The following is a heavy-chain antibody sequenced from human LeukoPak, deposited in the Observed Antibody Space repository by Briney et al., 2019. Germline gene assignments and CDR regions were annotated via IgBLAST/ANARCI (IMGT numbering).Heavy chain of an antibody. V-gene: IGHV1-18*04. CDR1: GYTFTSYG. D-gene: IGHD2-21*01. Sequence: ASVKVSCKASGYTFTSYGISWVRQAPGQGLEWMGWISAYNGNTNYAQKLQGRVTMTTDTSTSTAYMELRSLRSDDTAVYYCARGRLSCGGGDCYSDYWGQRPLVTVSS. CDR3: ARGRLSCGGGDCYSDY. J-gene: IGHJ4*02. CDR2: ISAYNGNT.